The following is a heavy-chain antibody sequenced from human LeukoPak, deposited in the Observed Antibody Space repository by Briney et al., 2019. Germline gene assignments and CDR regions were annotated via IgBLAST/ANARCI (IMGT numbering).Heavy chain of an antibody. J-gene: IGHJ4*02. Sequence: SETLSLTCTVSGYSISSGYYWGWIRQPPGKGLEWIGSIYHSGSTYYNPSLKSRVTTSVDTSKNQFSLKLSSVTAADTAVYYCARDPRGGGNWGQGTLVTVSS. CDR3: ARDPRGGGN. CDR1: GYSISSGYY. CDR2: IYHSGST. V-gene: IGHV4-38-2*02. D-gene: IGHD1-26*01.